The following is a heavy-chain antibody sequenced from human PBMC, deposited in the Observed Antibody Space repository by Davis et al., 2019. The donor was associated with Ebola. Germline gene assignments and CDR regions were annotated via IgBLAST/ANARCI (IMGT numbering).Heavy chain of an antibody. D-gene: IGHD3-3*01. CDR2: ISWNRGNI. J-gene: IGHJ4*02. CDR1: GFTFDDYA. Sequence: SLKISCAASGFTFDDYAMHWVRQVPGKGLEWVSGISWNRGNIGYADSVKGRFTISRDNAKNSVDLQMHSLRAEDTAVYYCARERLSGFWSGYPDYWGQGTLVTVSS. CDR3: ARERLSGFWSGYPDY. V-gene: IGHV3-9*01.